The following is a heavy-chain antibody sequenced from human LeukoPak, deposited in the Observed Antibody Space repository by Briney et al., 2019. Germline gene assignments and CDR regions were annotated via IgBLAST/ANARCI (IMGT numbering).Heavy chain of an antibody. V-gene: IGHV3-30*02. J-gene: IGHJ4*02. Sequence: GGSLRLSCAASGFSFSNYGIHWVRQAPGKGLEWVAFVRYDGRNKYYGDSVKGRFTISRDNSKNTLYLQMNSLRAEDTAVYYCAVPTTVTSIDYWGQGTLVTVSS. D-gene: IGHD4-17*01. CDR2: VRYDGRNK. CDR3: AVPTTVTSIDY. CDR1: GFSFSNYG.